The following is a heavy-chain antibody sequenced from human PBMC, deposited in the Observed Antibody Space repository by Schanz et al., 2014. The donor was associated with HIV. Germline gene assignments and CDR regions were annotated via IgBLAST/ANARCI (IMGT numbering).Heavy chain of an antibody. CDR2: ISWNSGSI. CDR1: GFTFDDYA. J-gene: IGHJ5*02. V-gene: IGHV3-9*01. D-gene: IGHD4-4*01. CDR3: ARGGLQWHPEWFDL. Sequence: EVQLVESGGGLVKPGGSLRLSCAASGFTFDDYAMHWVRQAPGKGLEWVSGISWNSGSIGYADSVKGRFTISRDNAKNSLYLQMNSLRAEDTALYYCARGGLQWHPEWFDLWGQGTLVSVSS.